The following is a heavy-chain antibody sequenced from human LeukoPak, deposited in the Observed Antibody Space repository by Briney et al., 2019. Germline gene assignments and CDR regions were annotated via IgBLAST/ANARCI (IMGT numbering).Heavy chain of an antibody. Sequence: ASVKVSCKASGYTFTSYDINWVRQATGQGLEWMGWMNPNSGNTGYAQKFQGRVTMTRNTSISTAYMELSSLRSDDTAVYYCARVHYYYYMDVWGKGTTVTVSS. CDR2: MNPNSGNT. CDR3: ARVHYYYYMDV. J-gene: IGHJ6*03. CDR1: GYTFTSYD. V-gene: IGHV1-8*01.